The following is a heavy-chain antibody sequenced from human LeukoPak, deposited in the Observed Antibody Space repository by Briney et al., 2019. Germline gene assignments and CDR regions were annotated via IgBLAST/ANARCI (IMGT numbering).Heavy chain of an antibody. D-gene: IGHD2-21*01. CDR3: ARGVVGRTGWFDP. J-gene: IGHJ5*02. CDR1: GFTFSSYW. V-gene: IGHV3-74*01. Sequence: GGSLRLSCAASGFTFSSYWMHWVRQAPGKGLVWVSRINSDGSSTSYADSVKGRFTISRDNAKTTLYLQMNSLRAEDTAVYYCARGVVGRTGWFDPWGQGTLVTVSS. CDR2: INSDGSST.